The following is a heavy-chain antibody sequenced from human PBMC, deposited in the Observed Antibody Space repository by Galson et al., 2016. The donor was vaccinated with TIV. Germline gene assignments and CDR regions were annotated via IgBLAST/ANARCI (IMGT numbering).Heavy chain of an antibody. J-gene: IGHJ4*01. Sequence: SLRLSCAASGFTFSSYTMNWVRQAPGKGLEWVSSISSSGTYINYADSLKGRFTISRDNAKNSLFLQVNNLRVEDTAVYYCSGGKYGDFDYRGHGTLVTVSS. D-gene: IGHD4-17*01. V-gene: IGHV3-21*01. CDR1: GFTFSSYT. CDR2: ISSSGTYI. CDR3: SGGKYGDFDY.